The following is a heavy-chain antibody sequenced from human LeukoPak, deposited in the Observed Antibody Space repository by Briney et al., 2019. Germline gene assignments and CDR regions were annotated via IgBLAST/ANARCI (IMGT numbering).Heavy chain of an antibody. CDR1: GFTFDDYG. J-gene: IGHJ4*02. CDR3: ARESPYCSSTSCSYYFDY. CDR2: INWNGGST. D-gene: IGHD2-2*01. Sequence: GGSLRLSCAASGFTFDDYGMSWVRQAPGKGLEWVSGINWNGGSTGYADSVKGRFTISRDNAKNSLYLQMNSLRAEDTALYYCARESPYCSSTSCSYYFDYWGQGTLVTVSS. V-gene: IGHV3-20*04.